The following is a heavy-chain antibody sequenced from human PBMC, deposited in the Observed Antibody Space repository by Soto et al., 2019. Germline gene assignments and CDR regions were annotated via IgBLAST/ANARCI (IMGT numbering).Heavy chain of an antibody. V-gene: IGHV1-69*02. CDR1: GGTFSSYT. J-gene: IGHJ4*02. Sequence: QVQLVQSGAEVKKPGSSVKVSCKASGGTFSSYTISWVRQAPGQGLEWMGRIIPILGIANYAQKFQGRVTITADKSTITAYMELSSLRSEDTDVYYCAGPNPQRGSGVLVDYCVQGTMLTVSS. CDR3: AGPNPQRGSGVLVDY. D-gene: IGHD2-8*01. CDR2: IIPILGIA.